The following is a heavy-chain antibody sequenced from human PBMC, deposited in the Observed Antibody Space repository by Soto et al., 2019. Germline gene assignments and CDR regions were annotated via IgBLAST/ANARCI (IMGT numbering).Heavy chain of an antibody. D-gene: IGHD3-22*01. V-gene: IGHV3-30*18. CDR3: AKESYYDSSDYNAFDI. Sequence: GGSLRRSCAASGFTLSTYGMHWVRQAPGKGLEWVAVISYDGSDKYYADSVKGRFTIPRDSSKNMLYLQMNSLRAEDTAIYYCAKESYYDSSDYNAFDIWGQGTMVTVSS. CDR1: GFTLSTYG. CDR2: ISYDGSDK. J-gene: IGHJ3*02.